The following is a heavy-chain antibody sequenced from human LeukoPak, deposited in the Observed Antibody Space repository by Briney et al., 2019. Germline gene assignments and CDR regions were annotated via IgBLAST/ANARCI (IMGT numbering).Heavy chain of an antibody. D-gene: IGHD6-13*01. CDR1: GGSISSGGYY. Sequence: SSETLSLTCTVSGGSISSGGYYWSWIRQHPGKGLEWIGYIYYSGSTYYNPSLKSRVTISVDTSKNQFSLKLSSVTAADTAVYYCARGYSSSWYMWFDPWGQGTLVTVSS. CDR2: IYYSGST. J-gene: IGHJ5*02. V-gene: IGHV4-31*03. CDR3: ARGYSSSWYMWFDP.